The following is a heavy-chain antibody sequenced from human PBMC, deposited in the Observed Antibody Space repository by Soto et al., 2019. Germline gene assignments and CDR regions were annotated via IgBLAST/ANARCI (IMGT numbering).Heavy chain of an antibody. J-gene: IGHJ6*02. V-gene: IGHV5-51*01. D-gene: IGHD2-15*01. CDR1: GYSFTSYW. CDR3: ARSEHVVVVAATPYYYYYGMDV. CDR2: IYPGDSDT. Sequence: PXESLKISGKGCGYSFTSYWIGWVRQMPGKGLAWMGIIYPGDSDTRYSPSFQGQVTISADKSISTAYRQWSSLKASDTAMYYCARSEHVVVVAATPYYYYYGMDVWGQGTTVTVSS.